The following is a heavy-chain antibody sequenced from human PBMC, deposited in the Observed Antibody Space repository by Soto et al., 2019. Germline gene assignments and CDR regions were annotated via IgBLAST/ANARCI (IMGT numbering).Heavy chain of an antibody. D-gene: IGHD2-2*01. V-gene: IGHV1-2*02. CDR2: INPNSGGT. CDR1: GYTFTGYY. CDR3: ARELRVPAASRPEFDY. Sequence: GASVKVSCKASGYTFTGYYIHWVRQAPGQGLEWMGWINPNSGGTNYAQKFQGRVTMTRDTSIGTAYMELSRLRCDDTAVYYCARELRVPAASRPEFDYWGQGTLVTVSS. J-gene: IGHJ4*02.